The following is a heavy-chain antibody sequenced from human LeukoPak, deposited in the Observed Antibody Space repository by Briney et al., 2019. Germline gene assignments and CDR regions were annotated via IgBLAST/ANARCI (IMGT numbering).Heavy chain of an antibody. CDR2: ISYRGST. CDR3: ARHCTVGKCLDY. Sequence: PSETLSLTCSVSGGSVTSGSYYWSWIRQPPGKELEWIGYISYRGSTNYNPSLKSRVTISVDTSKNQFSLKLSSVTAADTAVYYCARHCTVGKCLDYWGQGTLVTVSS. D-gene: IGHD2-8*02. CDR1: GGSVTSGSYY. V-gene: IGHV4-61*01. J-gene: IGHJ4*02.